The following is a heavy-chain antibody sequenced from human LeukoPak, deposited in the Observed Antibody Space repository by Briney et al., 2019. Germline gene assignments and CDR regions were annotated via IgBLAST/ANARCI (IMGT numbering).Heavy chain of an antibody. CDR3: ASRAILYSSSWHFDY. D-gene: IGHD6-13*01. Sequence: PGGSLRLSCAASGFTFSRYSMNWVRQAPGKGLEWVSSISSSSSYIYYADSVKGRFTISRDNAKNSLYLQMNSLRAEDTAVYYCASRAILYSSSWHFDYWGQGTLVTVSS. CDR2: ISSSSSYI. V-gene: IGHV3-21*01. J-gene: IGHJ4*02. CDR1: GFTFSRYS.